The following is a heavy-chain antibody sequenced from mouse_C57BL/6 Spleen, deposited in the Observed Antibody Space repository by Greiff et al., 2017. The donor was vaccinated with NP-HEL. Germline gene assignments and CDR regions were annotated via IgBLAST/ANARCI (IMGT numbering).Heavy chain of an antibody. CDR3: ARAGSSYAEDY. CDR1: GYSITSGYY. V-gene: IGHV3-6*01. D-gene: IGHD1-1*01. Sequence: EVQLQESGPGLVKPSQSLSLTCSVTGYSITSGYYWNWIRQFPGNKLEWMGYISYDGSNNYNPSLKNRISITRDTSKNQFFLKLNSVTTEDTATYYCARAGSSYAEDYWGQGTTLTVSS. J-gene: IGHJ2*01. CDR2: ISYDGSN.